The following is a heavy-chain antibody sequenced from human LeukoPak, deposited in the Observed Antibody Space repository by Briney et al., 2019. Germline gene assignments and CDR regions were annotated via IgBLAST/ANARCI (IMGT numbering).Heavy chain of an antibody. D-gene: IGHD3-16*01. Sequence: SETLSLTCAVSGGSITNTSWCRWVRQPPGQGLEWIGEISLTGLTHYNPSLESRVTVSLDKSKNQLSLNLTSVTAADTAVYFCSRENGAFSPFGYWGQGVLVTVLS. CDR2: ISLTGLT. CDR1: GGSITNTSW. V-gene: IGHV4-4*02. J-gene: IGHJ4*02. CDR3: SRENGAFSPFGY.